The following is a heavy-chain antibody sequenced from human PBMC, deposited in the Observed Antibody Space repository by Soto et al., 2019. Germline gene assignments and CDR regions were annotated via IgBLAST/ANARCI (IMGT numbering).Heavy chain of an antibody. CDR3: ARLLWRNYYGMDV. J-gene: IGHJ6*02. D-gene: IGHD3-3*01. CDR1: GGCISSSSYY. Sequence: PSETLSLTCTVAGGCISSSSYYWGWIRQPPGKGLEWIGSIYYSGSTYYNPSLKSRVTISVDTSKNQFSLKLSSVTAADTAVYYCARLLWRNYYGMDVWGQGTTVTVSS. V-gene: IGHV4-39*01. CDR2: IYYSGST.